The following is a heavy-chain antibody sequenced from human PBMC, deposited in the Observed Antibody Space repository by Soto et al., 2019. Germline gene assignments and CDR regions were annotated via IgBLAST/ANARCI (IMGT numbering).Heavy chain of an antibody. CDR2: INSDGSST. J-gene: IGHJ6*02. Sequence: GGSLRLSCAASGFTFSSYWMHWVRQAPGKGLVWVSCINSDGSSTSYADSVKGRFTISRDNAKNTLYLQMNSLRAEDTAVYYCARETQWELLLLGTYYYYYGMDVWGQGTTVTVSS. CDR3: ARETQWELLLLGTYYYYYGMDV. CDR1: GFTFSSYW. D-gene: IGHD1-26*01. V-gene: IGHV3-74*01.